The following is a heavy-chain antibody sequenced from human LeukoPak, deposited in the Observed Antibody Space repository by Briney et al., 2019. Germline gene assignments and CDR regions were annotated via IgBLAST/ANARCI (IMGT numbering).Heavy chain of an antibody. CDR2: ISGSGTTK. Sequence: GGSLRLSCAASGFRFSSYEMNWVRQAPGKGLEWVSYISGSGTTKYYADSVKGRFTISRDNAKNSLFLQMNRLRAVGTAVYYCATLSGDWYFHYWGQGTLVTVSS. CDR3: ATLSGDWYFHY. CDR1: GFRFSSYE. V-gene: IGHV3-48*03. D-gene: IGHD2-21*02. J-gene: IGHJ4*02.